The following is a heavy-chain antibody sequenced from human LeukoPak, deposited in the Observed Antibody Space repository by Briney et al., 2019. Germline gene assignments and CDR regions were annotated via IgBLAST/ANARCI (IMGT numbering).Heavy chain of an antibody. CDR3: ARELATTSEAHAFDI. D-gene: IGHD5-24*01. J-gene: IGHJ3*02. CDR1: GYTFTGYY. V-gene: IGHV1-2*02. Sequence: ASVKVSCKASGYTFTGYYMHWVRQAPGQGLEWMGWINPNSGGTNYAQKFQGRVTMTRDTSISTAYMELSRLRSDDTAVYYCARELATTSEAHAFDIWGQGTMVTVSS. CDR2: INPNSGGT.